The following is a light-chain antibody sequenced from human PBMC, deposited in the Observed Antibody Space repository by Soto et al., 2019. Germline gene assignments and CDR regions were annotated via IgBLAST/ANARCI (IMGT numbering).Light chain of an antibody. J-gene: IGKJ1*01. CDR3: QQYHTSPWT. V-gene: IGKV3-15*01. Sequence: EIVMTQSPATLSVSPGERATLSCRASQSISSNLAWYQQKSGQAPRLLIYGASTRATGIPARFSGSGSGTEFTLTISSLQSEDFAVYCCQQYHTSPWTFGQGTKVDI. CDR2: GAS. CDR1: QSISSN.